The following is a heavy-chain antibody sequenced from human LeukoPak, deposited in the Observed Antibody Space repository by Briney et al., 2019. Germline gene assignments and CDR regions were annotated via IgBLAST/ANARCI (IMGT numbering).Heavy chain of an antibody. V-gene: IGHV3-23*01. CDR1: GFTFSSHG. D-gene: IGHD5-12*01. Sequence: GGSLRLSCAASGFTFSSHGMNWVRQAPGKGLEWVSGISGSGVITYYADSVKGRFTISRDNSKNTLDLQMSSLRAEDTAVYYCAKDDAWVRYQDWGQGTLVTVSS. CDR2: ISGSGVIT. CDR3: AKDDAWVRYQD. J-gene: IGHJ4*02.